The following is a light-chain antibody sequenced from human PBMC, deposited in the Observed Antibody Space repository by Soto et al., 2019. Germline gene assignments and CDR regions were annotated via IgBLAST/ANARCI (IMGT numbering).Light chain of an antibody. CDR1: QTVSGSS. J-gene: IGKJ2*01. Sequence: EIVLTQSPGTLSLSPGERATLSCRASQTVSGSSLAWYQQRSGQAPRLLIYAASSRATGIPDRFSGSGSGTDCTLTISRLETEDFAVYYCQPYGSSPPYTFGQGTNLEIK. CDR3: QPYGSSPPYT. CDR2: AAS. V-gene: IGKV3-20*01.